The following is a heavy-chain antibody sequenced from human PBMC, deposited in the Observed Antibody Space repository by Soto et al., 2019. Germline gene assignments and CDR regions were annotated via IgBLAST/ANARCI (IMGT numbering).Heavy chain of an antibody. V-gene: IGHV4-30-4*01. D-gene: IGHD3-9*01. J-gene: IGHJ6*02. CDR2: IYYSGST. CDR3: AKNVWGITIFGGMDV. CDR1: GGSISSGDYY. Sequence: SETLSLTCTVSGGSISSGDYYWSWIRQPPGKGLEWIGYIYYSGSTYYNPSLKSRVTISVDTSKNQFSLKLSSVTAADTAVYYCAKNVWGITIFGGMDVWGQGTTVTVSS.